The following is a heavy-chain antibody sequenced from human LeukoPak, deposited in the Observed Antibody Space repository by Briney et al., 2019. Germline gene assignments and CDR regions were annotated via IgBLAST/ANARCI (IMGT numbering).Heavy chain of an antibody. V-gene: IGHV1-24*01. Sequence: ASVKVSCKVSGYTLTELSMHWVRQAPGKGLEWMGGFDPEDGETIYAQKFQGRVTMTEDTSKDTAYMELSSLRSEDTAVYYCATGLSYSSGLLDYWGQGTLVTVSS. J-gene: IGHJ4*02. CDR2: FDPEDGET. D-gene: IGHD6-19*01. CDR3: ATGLSYSSGLLDY. CDR1: GYTLTELS.